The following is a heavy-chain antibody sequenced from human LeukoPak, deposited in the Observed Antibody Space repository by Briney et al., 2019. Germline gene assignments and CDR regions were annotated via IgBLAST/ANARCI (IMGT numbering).Heavy chain of an antibody. D-gene: IGHD3-10*01. Sequence: GGSLRLSCAASGFTVSSNYMSWVRQAPGKGLEWVSVIYSGGSTYYAVSVKGRFTSSRDNSKNTLYPQMNSLRAEDTAVYYCARVPRESNWFDPWGQGTLVTVSS. V-gene: IGHV3-66*02. CDR3: ARVPRESNWFDP. J-gene: IGHJ5*02. CDR2: IYSGGST. CDR1: GFTVSSNY.